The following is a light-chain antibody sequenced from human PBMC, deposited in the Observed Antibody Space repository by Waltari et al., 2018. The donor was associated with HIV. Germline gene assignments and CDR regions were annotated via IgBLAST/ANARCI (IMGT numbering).Light chain of an antibody. CDR2: LNSDGRH. CDR3: QTWGTGIQV. CDR1: RGHINYV. J-gene: IGLJ2*01. V-gene: IGLV4-69*01. Sequence: QVVLTQPPSASASLGASVTLTCPLRRGHINYVIAWHQQQPKKGPRFLLKLNSDGRHRKGDGIPDRSAGSSCGAERYLTISSLQAEDEGDYFCQTWGTGIQVFGGGTRLTVL.